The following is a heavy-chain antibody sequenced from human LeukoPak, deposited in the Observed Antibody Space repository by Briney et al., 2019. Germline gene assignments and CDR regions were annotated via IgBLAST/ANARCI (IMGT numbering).Heavy chain of an antibody. CDR2: INHSGST. CDR3: ARVWGAVAGQNPYYFDY. Sequence: PSETLSLTCAVYGGSFSGYYWSWIRQPPGKGLEWIGEINHSGSTNYNPSLKSRVTISVDTSKNQFSLKLSSVTAADTAVYYCARVWGAVAGQNPYYFDYWGQGTLVTVSS. CDR1: GGSFSGYY. D-gene: IGHD6-19*01. J-gene: IGHJ4*02. V-gene: IGHV4-34*01.